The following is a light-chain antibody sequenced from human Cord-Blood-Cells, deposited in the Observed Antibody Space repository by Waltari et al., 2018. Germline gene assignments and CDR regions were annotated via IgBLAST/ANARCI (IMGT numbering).Light chain of an antibody. CDR2: DVS. CDR1: SSDVGGYNS. CDR3: SSYTSSSTV. J-gene: IGLJ1*01. V-gene: IGLV2-14*01. Sequence: QSALTHPASVSGSPGQSITISCTGTSSDVGGYNSFSWYQQHPGKAPKLMIYDVSNRPSGVSNRFSGSKSGNTASLTISGLQAEDEADYYCSSYTSSSTVFGTGTKVTVL.